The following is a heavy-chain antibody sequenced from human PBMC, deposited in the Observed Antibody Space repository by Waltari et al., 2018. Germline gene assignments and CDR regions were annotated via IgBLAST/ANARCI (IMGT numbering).Heavy chain of an antibody. CDR1: GYTFTNYG. J-gene: IGHJ5*02. CDR3: ARDFSPGYQGWFDP. D-gene: IGHD3-16*02. Sequence: QVQLVQSGAEVKKPGAAVKVSCKASGYTFTNYGINWVRQAPGQGLEWMGWISCYNGNIKYAQNLQGRVTMTTETSTTTAYMELRSLRSDDTAVYYCARDFSPGYQGWFDPWGQGTLVTVSS. CDR2: ISCYNGNI. V-gene: IGHV1-18*01.